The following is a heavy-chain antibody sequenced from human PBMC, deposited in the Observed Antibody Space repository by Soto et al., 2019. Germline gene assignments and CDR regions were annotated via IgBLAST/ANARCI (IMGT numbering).Heavy chain of an antibody. CDR3: ARDHEIPFDY. J-gene: IGHJ4*02. Sequence: GGSLRLSCAASGFTFSSYAMHWVRQAPGKGLEWVAVISYDGSNKYYADSVKGRFTISRDNSKNTLYLQMNSLRAEDTAVYYCARDHEIPFDYWGQGTLVTVSS. CDR1: GFTFSSYA. CDR2: ISYDGSNK. V-gene: IGHV3-30-3*01.